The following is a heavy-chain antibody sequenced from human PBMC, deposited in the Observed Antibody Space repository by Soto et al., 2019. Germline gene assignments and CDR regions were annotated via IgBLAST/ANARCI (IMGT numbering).Heavy chain of an antibody. Sequence: GGSLRLSCAASGFTFSSYGMHWVRQAPGKGLEWVAVISYDGSNKYYADSVKGRFTISRDNSKNTLYLQMNSLRAEDTAVYYCARPSEGLDAFDIWGQGTMVTVSS. J-gene: IGHJ3*02. CDR3: ARPSEGLDAFDI. CDR1: GFTFSSYG. CDR2: ISYDGSNK. V-gene: IGHV3-30*03.